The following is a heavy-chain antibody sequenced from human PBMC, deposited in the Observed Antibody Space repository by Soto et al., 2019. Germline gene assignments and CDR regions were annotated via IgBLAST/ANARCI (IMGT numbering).Heavy chain of an antibody. CDR3: AFGEESRYYYYGMDV. CDR1: GFSFSEYG. J-gene: IGHJ6*02. D-gene: IGHD3-10*01. V-gene: IGHV3-23*01. Sequence: GSLRLSCVSSGFSFSEYGMSWVRQTPQKTLEWVASISGNKMTTFYPDSVKGRFFISRDNSDNTLHLQMNSLRAEDTAVYYCAFGEESRYYYYGMDVWGQGTTVTVSS. CDR2: ISGNKMTT.